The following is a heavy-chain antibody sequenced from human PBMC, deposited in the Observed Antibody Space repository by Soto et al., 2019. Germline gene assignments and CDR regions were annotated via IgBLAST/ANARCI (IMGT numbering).Heavy chain of an antibody. D-gene: IGHD3-16*01. CDR1: GFTFSTYG. V-gene: IGHV3-48*02. Sequence: GGSLRLSCVVSGFTFSTYGMTWVRQAPGKGLEWVSYISSGASSIFYADSVKGRFTISRDDAKNSLYLQMNSLRDEDTAVYYCARVGAVEYWGQGTLVTVSS. CDR3: ARVGAVEY. J-gene: IGHJ4*02. CDR2: ISSGASSI.